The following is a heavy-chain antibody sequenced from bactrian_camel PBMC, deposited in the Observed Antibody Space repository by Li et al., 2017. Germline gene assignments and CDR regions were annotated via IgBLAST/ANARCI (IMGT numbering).Heavy chain of an antibody. CDR2: ISRDGET. J-gene: IGHJ6*01. Sequence: VQAGGSLKLSCSASGITASTYYMAWLRAVPGKEREGIATISRDGETNIAASVQGRFTISADNAKHTLSLEMDDLKPDDAAMYYCAYREILAWARCPEPTFSSYPTWGQGTQVTVS. CDR3: AYREILAWARCPEPTFSSYPT. V-gene: IGHV3S53*01. CDR1: GITASTYY. D-gene: IGHD1*01.